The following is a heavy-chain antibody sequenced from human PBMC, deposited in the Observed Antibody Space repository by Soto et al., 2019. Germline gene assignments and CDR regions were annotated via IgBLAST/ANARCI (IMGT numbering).Heavy chain of an antibody. CDR1: GVSITSYY. V-gene: IGHV4-4*07. D-gene: IGHD1-20*01. J-gene: IGHJ4*02. CDR2: IYSSGST. CDR3: ACLYNWNGWSDY. Sequence: QVQLQESGPGLVKPSETLSLTCTVSGVSITSYYWSWIRQPAGKGLEWIGRIYSSGSTNYNPSLTSRVTMSIDTSKNKFSLKLSSVTAADTAVYYCACLYNWNGWSDYWGQGTLVTVSS.